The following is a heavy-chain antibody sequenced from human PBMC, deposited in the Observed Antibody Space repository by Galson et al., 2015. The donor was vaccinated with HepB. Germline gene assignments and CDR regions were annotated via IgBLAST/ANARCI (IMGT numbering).Heavy chain of an antibody. V-gene: IGHV3-33*01. Sequence: SLRLSCAASGFTFSSYGMHWVRQAPGKGLEWVAVIWYDGSNKYYADSVKGRFTISRDNSKNTLYLQMNSLRAEDTAVYYCARDSGAGYGFHANDYWGQGTLVTVSS. D-gene: IGHD3-3*01. CDR3: ARDSGAGYGFHANDY. J-gene: IGHJ4*02. CDR2: IWYDGSNK. CDR1: GFTFSSYG.